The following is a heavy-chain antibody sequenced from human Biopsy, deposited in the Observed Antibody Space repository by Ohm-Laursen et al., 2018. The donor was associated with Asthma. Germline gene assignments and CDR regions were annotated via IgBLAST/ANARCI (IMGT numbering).Heavy chain of an antibody. CDR1: GFTFSNYA. Sequence: SLRLSCSASGFTFSNYAMSWVRQAPGKGLEWVGVISKDASTQDYADSVKGRFTMARDNSKNTLDLQMNSLREGDTAVYYCVRDGTDDAFDIWGQGTVVSVSS. CDR3: VRDGTDDAFDI. CDR2: ISKDASTQ. D-gene: IGHD1-1*01. V-gene: IGHV3-30*01. J-gene: IGHJ3*02.